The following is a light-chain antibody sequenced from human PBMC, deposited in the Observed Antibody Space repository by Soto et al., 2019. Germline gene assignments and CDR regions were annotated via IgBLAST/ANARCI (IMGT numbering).Light chain of an antibody. J-gene: IGLJ1*01. CDR3: AAWDDSLNVHYV. CDR2: SNN. V-gene: IGLV1-44*01. Sequence: QSVLTQPPSASGTPGQGVTISCSGSSSNIGSNTVNWYQQLPGTAPKLLIYSNNQRPSGVPDRFSGSKSDTSASLAISGLQSEDEADYYCAAWDDSLNVHYVFGTGTKVTVL. CDR1: SSNIGSNT.